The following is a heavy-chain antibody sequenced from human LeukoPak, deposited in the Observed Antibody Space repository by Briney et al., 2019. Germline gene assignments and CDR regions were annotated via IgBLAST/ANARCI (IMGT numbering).Heavy chain of an antibody. CDR2: ISGSGGTT. CDR3: AKEIYSYSALDY. V-gene: IGHV3-23*01. J-gene: IGHJ4*02. D-gene: IGHD2-15*01. CDR1: GFPFSSYV. Sequence: GGSLRLSCAASGFPFSSYVMSWVRQAPGKGLQWVSGISGSGGTTYDADSVKGRFTISRDNSKNTLYLQMNSLRAEDTAVYYCAKEIYSYSALDYWGQGTLVTVSS.